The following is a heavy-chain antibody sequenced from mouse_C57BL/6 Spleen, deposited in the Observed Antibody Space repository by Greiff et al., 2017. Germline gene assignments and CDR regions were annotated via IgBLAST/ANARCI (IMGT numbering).Heavy chain of an antibody. D-gene: IGHD3-1*01. V-gene: IGHV1-15*01. CDR3: TRGHSDY. CDR1: GYTFTDYE. Sequence: LMESGAELVRPGASVTLSCKASGYTFTDYEMHWVKQTPVHGLEWIGAIDPETGGTAYNQKFKGKAILTADKYSSTAYMELRSLTSEDSAVYYCTRGHSDYWSQGTTLTVSS. J-gene: IGHJ2*01. CDR2: IDPETGGT.